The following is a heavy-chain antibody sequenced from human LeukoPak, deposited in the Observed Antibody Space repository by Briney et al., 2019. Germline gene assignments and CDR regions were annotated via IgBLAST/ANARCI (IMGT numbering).Heavy chain of an antibody. CDR1: GFTFTYAW. V-gene: IGHV3-66*01. CDR3: ASTFYGDSPPY. CDR2: IYSGGST. Sequence: GGSLRLSCAASGFTFTYAWMSWVRQAPGKGLEWVSVIYSGGSTYYADSVKGRFTISRDNSKNTLYLQMNSLRAEDTAVYYCASTFYGDSPPYWGQGTLVTVSS. D-gene: IGHD4-17*01. J-gene: IGHJ4*02.